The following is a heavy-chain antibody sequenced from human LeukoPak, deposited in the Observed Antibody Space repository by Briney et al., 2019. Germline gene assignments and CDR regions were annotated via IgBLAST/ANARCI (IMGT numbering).Heavy chain of an antibody. V-gene: IGHV4-59*11. CDR3: ARSRGNYYYYYMDV. Sequence: SETLSLTCTVSGGSISSQYWSWVRQAPGKGLEWVGYIYDSESTNYNPFLKSRVTISVDTSKNQFSLKVSSVTAADPAVYYCARSRGNYYYYYMDVWGKGTTVTVSS. CDR2: IYDSEST. J-gene: IGHJ6*03. CDR1: GGSISSQY. D-gene: IGHD1-14*01.